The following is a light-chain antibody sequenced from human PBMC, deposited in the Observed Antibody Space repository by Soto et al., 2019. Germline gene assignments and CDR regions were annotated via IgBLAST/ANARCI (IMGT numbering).Light chain of an antibody. J-gene: IGLJ1*01. CDR2: HVS. CDR3: SSYIDCTTS. Sequence: QPALTQGVSVSGAPGQSLPIVRSEISSGIGVFKYVSWYQQHPAKAPKLLIYHVSNRPSGVSDRFSGTKSGNTASLTISGLQTEDEADYYCSSYIDCTTSFAPGTKVTVL. CDR1: SSGIGVFKY. V-gene: IGLV2-14*03.